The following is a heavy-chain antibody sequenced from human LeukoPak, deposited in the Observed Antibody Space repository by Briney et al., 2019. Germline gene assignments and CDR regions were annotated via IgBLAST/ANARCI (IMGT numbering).Heavy chain of an antibody. CDR2: IRSDGSNT. Sequence: GGSLRLSCAASGFILSNHGMHWVRQAPGKGLEWVAFIRSDGSNTYYADSVKGRFTISRDNSKNTLYLQMNRLRAEDTAVYYCAKDLRIAAAAPIHYWGQGTLVTVSS. CDR1: GFILSNHG. J-gene: IGHJ4*02. V-gene: IGHV3-30*02. CDR3: AKDLRIAAAAPIHY. D-gene: IGHD6-13*01.